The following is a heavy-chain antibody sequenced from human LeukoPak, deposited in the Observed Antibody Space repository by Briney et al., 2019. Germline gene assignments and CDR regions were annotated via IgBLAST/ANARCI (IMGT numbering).Heavy chain of an antibody. CDR3: ARQTGSGLFILP. CDR2: IHYRGVT. J-gene: IGHJ4*02. D-gene: IGHD3/OR15-3a*01. Sequence: SETLSLTCTVSGDSISGFTYYWGWIRQPPGKGLEWIGNIHYRGVTSYNPSLKSRVTISTDMSKNQFSLKLSSVTAADTAVYYCARQTGSGLFILPGGQGTLVTVSS. V-gene: IGHV4-39*01. CDR1: GDSISGFTYY.